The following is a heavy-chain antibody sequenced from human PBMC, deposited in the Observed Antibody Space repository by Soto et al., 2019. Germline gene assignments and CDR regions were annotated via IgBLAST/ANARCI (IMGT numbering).Heavy chain of an antibody. Sequence: GPSVKVSCQASGYTFTSYGISWVRQAPGQGLEWMGWISAYNGNTNYAQKLQGRVTMTTDTSTSTAYMELRSLRSDDTAVYYCARVHYGSGSIVWFDPWGQGTLVTVSS. CDR1: GYTFTSYG. V-gene: IGHV1-18*04. D-gene: IGHD3-10*01. J-gene: IGHJ5*02. CDR2: ISAYNGNT. CDR3: ARVHYGSGSIVWFDP.